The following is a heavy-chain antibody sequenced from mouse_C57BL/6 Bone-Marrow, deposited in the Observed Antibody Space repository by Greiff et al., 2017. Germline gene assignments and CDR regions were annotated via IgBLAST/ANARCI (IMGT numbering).Heavy chain of an antibody. J-gene: IGHJ3*01. CDR2: ISNLAYSL. Sequence: EVQGVESGGGLVQPGGSLKLSCAASGFTFSDYGMAWVRQAPRKGPEWVAFISNLAYSLYYADTVTGRFTISRENAKNTLYLELSSLRSEDTAMYYCARHSNYGTWFAYWGQGTLVTVSA. D-gene: IGHD2-5*01. CDR1: GFTFSDYG. V-gene: IGHV5-15*01. CDR3: ARHSNYGTWFAY.